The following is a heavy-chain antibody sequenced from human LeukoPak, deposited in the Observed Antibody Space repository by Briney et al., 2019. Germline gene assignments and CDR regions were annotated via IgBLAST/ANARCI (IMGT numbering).Heavy chain of an antibody. Sequence: GGSLRLSCAASGFTFSSYSMNWVRQPPGTGQEWLSYMSSSGDTIYYADSVKGRFTISRDNAKNSLLLQMNSLRVEDTAVYYCARGSPYYYDISGYIDYWGQGTLVTVSS. V-gene: IGHV3-48*01. CDR2: MSSSGDTI. D-gene: IGHD3-22*01. J-gene: IGHJ4*02. CDR3: ARGSPYYYDISGYIDY. CDR1: GFTFSSYS.